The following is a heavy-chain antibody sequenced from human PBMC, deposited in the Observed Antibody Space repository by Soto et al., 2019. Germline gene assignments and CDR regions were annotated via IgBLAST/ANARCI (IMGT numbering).Heavy chain of an antibody. V-gene: IGHV3-23*01. CDR3: AKDLTQRVGTYNPASY. Sequence: EVQLLESGGGLVQPGGSLRLSCAASGFTFSSYAMSWVRQAPGKGLEWVSSISGNGNSIYYADSVKGRFTISRDNPKNTLYLQMNSLGAEETAVYYCAKDLTQRVGTYNPASYWGQGTLVTVSS. J-gene: IGHJ4*02. D-gene: IGHD1-26*01. CDR1: GFTFSSYA. CDR2: ISGNGNSI.